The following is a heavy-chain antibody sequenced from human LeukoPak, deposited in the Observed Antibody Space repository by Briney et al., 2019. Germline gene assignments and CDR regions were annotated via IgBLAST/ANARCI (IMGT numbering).Heavy chain of an antibody. D-gene: IGHD1-26*01. CDR2: ISYNGVIK. J-gene: IGHJ4*02. Sequence: GGSLRLSCAASGFTFSDFAIHWVRQAPGKGLEWVTLISYNGVIKYYADSVKGRFTISRDNSKNTLYLQMNSLRAEDTAVYYCAKVGIVGANVGYYFDYWGQGTLVTVSS. CDR3: AKVGIVGANVGYYFDY. CDR1: GFTFSDFA. V-gene: IGHV3-30-3*01.